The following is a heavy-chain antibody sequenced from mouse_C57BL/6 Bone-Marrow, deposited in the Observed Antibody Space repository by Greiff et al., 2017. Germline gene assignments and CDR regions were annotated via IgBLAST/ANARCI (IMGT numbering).Heavy chain of an antibody. V-gene: IGHV1-64*01. Sequence: QVQLQQPGAELVKPGASVPLSCKASGYTFTSYWLHWVKQRPGQGLEWIGMIHPNSGSTNYNEKFKSKATLTVDKSSSTAYMQLSSLTSEDSAVYYCARLLPLYYYAMDYWGQGTSVTVSS. D-gene: IGHD1-1*01. CDR3: ARLLPLYYYAMDY. J-gene: IGHJ4*01. CDR2: IHPNSGST. CDR1: GYTFTSYW.